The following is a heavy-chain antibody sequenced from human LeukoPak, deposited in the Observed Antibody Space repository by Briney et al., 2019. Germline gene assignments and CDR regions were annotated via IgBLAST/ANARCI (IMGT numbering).Heavy chain of an antibody. CDR3: ASLWPYQLSAFDI. J-gene: IGHJ3*02. D-gene: IGHD2-2*01. Sequence: PSETLSLTCAVCGGSFSGYYWSWIRQPPGKGLEWIGEINHSGSTNYNPSLKSRVTISVDTSKNQLSLKLSSVTAADTAVYYCASLWPYQLSAFDIWGQGTMVTVSS. CDR1: GGSFSGYY. V-gene: IGHV4-34*01. CDR2: INHSGST.